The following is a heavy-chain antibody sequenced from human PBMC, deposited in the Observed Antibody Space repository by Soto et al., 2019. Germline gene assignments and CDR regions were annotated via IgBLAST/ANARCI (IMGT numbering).Heavy chain of an antibody. CDR1: GFTFSSYA. CDR3: SRRTSGWYFDY. Sequence: EVQLLESGGGLVQPGGSLRLSCAASGFTFSSYAMSWVRQAPGKGLEWVSVISGSGDNTYYADSVKGRFTLSRDNSKNTLYLQMNSLRAEDTAVYYCSRRTSGWYFDYWGQGTLVTVSS. J-gene: IGHJ4*02. V-gene: IGHV3-23*01. CDR2: ISGSGDNT. D-gene: IGHD6-19*01.